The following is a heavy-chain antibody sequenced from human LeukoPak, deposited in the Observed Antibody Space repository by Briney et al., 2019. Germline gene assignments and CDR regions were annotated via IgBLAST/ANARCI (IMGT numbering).Heavy chain of an antibody. V-gene: IGHV1-2*02. J-gene: IGHJ6*02. CDR2: INPNSGGT. CDR3: AREGLVLYYYGMDV. Sequence: GASVKASCKASGYTFTGYYMHWVRQAPGQGLEWMGWINPNSGGTNYAQKFQGRVTMTRDTSISTAYMELSRLRSDDTAVYYCAREGLVLYYYGMDVWGQGTTVTVSS. CDR1: GYTFTGYY.